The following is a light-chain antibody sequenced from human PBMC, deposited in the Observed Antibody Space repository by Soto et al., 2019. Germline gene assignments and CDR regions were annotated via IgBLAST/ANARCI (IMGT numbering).Light chain of an antibody. CDR1: SSDIGIYKY. CDR3: SSYTTSSTRV. CDR2: EVT. V-gene: IGLV2-14*01. J-gene: IGLJ1*01. Sequence: QSALTQPVSVSGSPGQSIAISRTGSSSDIGIYKYVSWYQQHPGKVPKLIIYEVTNRPSGVSNRFSGSKSGNTASLTISGLQAEDEADYYCSSYTTSSTRVFGPGTKVTVL.